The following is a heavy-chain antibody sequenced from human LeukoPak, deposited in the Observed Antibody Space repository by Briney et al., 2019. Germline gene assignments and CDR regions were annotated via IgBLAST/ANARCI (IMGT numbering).Heavy chain of an antibody. V-gene: IGHV3-7*01. Sequence: GGSLRLSRAASGFTITTYWMTWVRRAPGKGLEWVAKIKEDGSERSYVDSVKGRFTISRDNARNSLYLQMNSLRVEDTAVYFCARHQMDTGYRPFDIWGQGRMVTVSS. D-gene: IGHD5-24*01. CDR3: ARHQMDTGYRPFDI. CDR2: IKEDGSER. J-gene: IGHJ3*02. CDR1: GFTITTYW.